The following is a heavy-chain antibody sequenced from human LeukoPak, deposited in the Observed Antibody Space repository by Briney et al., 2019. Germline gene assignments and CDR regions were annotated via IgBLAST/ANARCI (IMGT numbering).Heavy chain of an antibody. Sequence: PGGSLRLSCAASGFTFSSYAMHWVRQAPGKGLEWVAVISYDGSNKYYADSVKGRFTISRDNSKNTLYLQMNSLRAEDTAVYYCAKSSGWYLGAFDYWGQGTLVTVSS. J-gene: IGHJ4*02. CDR1: GFTFSSYA. V-gene: IGHV3-30*18. D-gene: IGHD6-19*01. CDR3: AKSSGWYLGAFDY. CDR2: ISYDGSNK.